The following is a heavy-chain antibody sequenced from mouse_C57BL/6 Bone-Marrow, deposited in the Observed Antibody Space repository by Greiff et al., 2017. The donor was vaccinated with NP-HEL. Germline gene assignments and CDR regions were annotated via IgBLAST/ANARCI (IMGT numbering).Heavy chain of an antibody. CDR2: INPSSGYT. V-gene: IGHV1-4*01. CDR3: ARCLLLRSV. D-gene: IGHD1-1*01. CDR1: GYTFTSYT. Sequence: VQLQQSGAELARPGASVKMSCKASGYTFTSYTMHWVKQRPGQGLEWIGYINPSSGYTKYNQKFKDKATLTADKSSSTAYMQLISLTSEDSAVYYCARCLLLRSVWGTGTTVTVSS. J-gene: IGHJ1*03.